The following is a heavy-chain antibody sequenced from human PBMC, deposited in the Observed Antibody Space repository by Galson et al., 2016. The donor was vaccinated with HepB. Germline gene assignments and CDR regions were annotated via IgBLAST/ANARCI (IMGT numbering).Heavy chain of an antibody. Sequence: LRLSCAASGFTFSSYWMSWVRPTPEKRLAWVAGIKHDGSEEYYVDSVRGRFTIPSDNARSSLFLHMNRLRAEDTAMYYCVRDGRYCPTVHCRGDAYDIWGQGTMVTVS. CDR3: VRDGRYCPTVHCRGDAYDI. CDR1: GFTFSSYW. J-gene: IGHJ3*02. CDR2: IKHDGSEE. V-gene: IGHV3-7*01. D-gene: IGHD2-15*01.